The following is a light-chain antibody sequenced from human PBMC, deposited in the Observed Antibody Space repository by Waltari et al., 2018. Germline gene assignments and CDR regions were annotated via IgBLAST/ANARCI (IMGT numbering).Light chain of an antibody. Sequence: QSVLTQPPSASGTPGQRVTISCSGSSSNIGSNTVNWYQQLPGTAPKLLIYSNNQRPSGVPDLVSGSKSGTSASLAISGLQSEDEADYYCAAWDDSLNGPVFGGGTKLTVL. V-gene: IGLV1-44*01. J-gene: IGLJ2*01. CDR2: SNN. CDR3: AAWDDSLNGPV. CDR1: SSNIGSNT.